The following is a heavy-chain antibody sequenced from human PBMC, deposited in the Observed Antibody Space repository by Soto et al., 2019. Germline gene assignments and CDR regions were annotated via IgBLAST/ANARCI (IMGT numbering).Heavy chain of an antibody. V-gene: IGHV3-23*01. CDR2: INDNGVNT. CDR3: TTHAGVLFASYYIDV. D-gene: IGHD2-2*01. J-gene: IGHJ6*03. CDR1: GFTFSCCA. Sequence: PVGSLRLSCAASGFTFSCCAMSWVRQAPGKGLEWVSTINDNGVNTYHADSVKGRFTISRDNSKNTLFLQMNSLRDEDTALYYCTTHAGVLFASYYIDVWGKGTTVTVSS.